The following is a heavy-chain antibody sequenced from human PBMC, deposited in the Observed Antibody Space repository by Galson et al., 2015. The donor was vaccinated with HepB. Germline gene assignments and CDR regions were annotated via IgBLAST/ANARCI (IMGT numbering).Heavy chain of an antibody. CDR2: IIPIFGTA. CDR3: ARGGVYFYSSSSFFDY. J-gene: IGHJ4*02. CDR1: GGTFSSYA. D-gene: IGHD6-6*01. Sequence: SVKVSCKASGGTFSSYAISWVRQAPGQGLEWMGGIIPIFGTANYAQKFQGRVTITADESTSTAYMELSSLRSEDTAVYYCARGGVYFYSSSSFFDYWGQGTLVTVSS. V-gene: IGHV1-69*13.